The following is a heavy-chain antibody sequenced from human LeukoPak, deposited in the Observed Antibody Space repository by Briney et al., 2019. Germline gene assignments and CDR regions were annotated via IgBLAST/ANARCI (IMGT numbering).Heavy chain of an antibody. CDR1: GGSISSHY. V-gene: IGHV4-59*11. D-gene: IGHD5-12*01. CDR3: ARGPSFSGYVNY. J-gene: IGHJ4*02. CDR2: IYYSGST. Sequence: SETLSLTCNVSGGSISSHYWSWTRQPPGKGLEWIGYIYYSGSTNYNPSLKSRVTISVATSKNQFSLKLSSVTAADTAVYYCARGPSFSGYVNYWGQGTLVTVSS.